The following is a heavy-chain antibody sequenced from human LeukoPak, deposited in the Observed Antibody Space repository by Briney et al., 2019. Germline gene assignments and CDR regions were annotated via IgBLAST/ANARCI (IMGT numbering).Heavy chain of an antibody. D-gene: IGHD2-2*01. J-gene: IGHJ6*02. CDR2: INHSGST. Sequence: SETLSLTCAVYGGSFSGYYWSWIRQPPGKGLEWIGEINHSGSTNYNPSLKSRVTISVDTSKNQFSLKLSSVTAADTAVYYCARDRRYCSSASCYPYGMDVWGQGTTVTVSS. CDR3: ARDRRYCSSASCYPYGMDV. V-gene: IGHV4-34*01. CDR1: GGSFSGYY.